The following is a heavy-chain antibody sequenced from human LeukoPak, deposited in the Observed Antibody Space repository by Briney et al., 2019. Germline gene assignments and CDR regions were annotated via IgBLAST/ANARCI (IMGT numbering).Heavy chain of an antibody. CDR1: GGSLSTYY. Sequence: PSETLSLTCTVSGGSLSTYYWSWIRQPPGKGLEWIGHIYYSGSTNYNPSLKSRVTISVDTSKNQFSLKLSSVTAADTAVYYCARAIIVDLWSGTQFDPWGQGTLVTVSS. CDR2: IYYSGST. D-gene: IGHD3-3*01. J-gene: IGHJ5*02. CDR3: ARAIIVDLWSGTQFDP. V-gene: IGHV4-59*01.